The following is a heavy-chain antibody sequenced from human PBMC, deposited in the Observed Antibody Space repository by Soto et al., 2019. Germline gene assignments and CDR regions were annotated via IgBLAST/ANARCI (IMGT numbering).Heavy chain of an antibody. J-gene: IGHJ4*02. Sequence: GASVKVSCKASGYTFTSYAMHWVRQAPGQRLEWMGWINAGNGNTKYSQKFQGRVTITRDTSASTAYMELSSLRSEDTAVYYCARDTPRITMVRGVPPRQCRFDDWGQGTLVTVAS. V-gene: IGHV1-3*01. CDR3: ARDTPRITMVRGVPPRQCRFDD. CDR2: INAGNGNT. D-gene: IGHD3-10*01. CDR1: GYTFTSYA.